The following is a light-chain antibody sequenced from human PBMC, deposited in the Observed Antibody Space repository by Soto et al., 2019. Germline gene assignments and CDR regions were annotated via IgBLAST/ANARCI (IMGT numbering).Light chain of an antibody. J-gene: IGKJ2*01. Sequence: DIQMTQSPSTLSASVGDRVTITCRASQSISTWLAWYQQKPGKAPNLLIYKASSLESGVPSRFSGSGSGTEFTLTISSLQPDDFATYYCQQYNSYPYTFGQ. V-gene: IGKV1-5*03. CDR1: QSISTW. CDR2: KAS. CDR3: QQYNSYPYT.